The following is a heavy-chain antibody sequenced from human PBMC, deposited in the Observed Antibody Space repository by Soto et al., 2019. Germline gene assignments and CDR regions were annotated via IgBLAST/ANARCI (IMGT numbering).Heavy chain of an antibody. Sequence: EVQLLESGGGLAQPGESLGLSCAASGFAFPTYAMTWVRQIPGKGLEWVASISDSGSKTYYADSVEGRVTIYRDNSMNTVPLQMNNLRVNDSAVYYCVKKKGGRDADLQYFFDSWGQGTLVTVSS. CDR1: GFAFPTYA. J-gene: IGHJ4*02. CDR3: VKKKGGRDADLQYFFDS. CDR2: ISDSGSKT. D-gene: IGHD2-15*01. V-gene: IGHV3-23*01.